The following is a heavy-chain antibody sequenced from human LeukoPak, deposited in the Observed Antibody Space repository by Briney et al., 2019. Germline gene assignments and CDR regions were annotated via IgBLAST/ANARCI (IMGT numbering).Heavy chain of an antibody. J-gene: IGHJ6*02. CDR2: IIAILGIA. Sequence: SVKVSCKASGGTFSSYAISLVRRAPGQGLEWMGRIIAILGIANYAQKFQGRVTITADKSTSTAYMELSSLRSEDTAVYYCARPETYYYDSSGYYGPYYYGMDVWGQGTTVTVSS. CDR1: GGTFSSYA. V-gene: IGHV1-69*04. D-gene: IGHD3-22*01. CDR3: ARPETYYYDSSGYYGPYYYGMDV.